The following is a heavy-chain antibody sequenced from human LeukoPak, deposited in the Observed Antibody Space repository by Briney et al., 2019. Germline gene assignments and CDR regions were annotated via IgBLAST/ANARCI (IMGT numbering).Heavy chain of an antibody. CDR1: GGSISSSSFY. J-gene: IGHJ1*01. Sequence: SETLSLTCTVSGGSISSSSFYWGWIRQPPGKGLEWIGSIYYSGSTYYNPSLKSRVTISVDTSKNQFSLKLSSVTAADTAVYYCARGIPVLLWFGDSRAGYFQHWGQGTLVTVSS. CDR2: IYYSGST. D-gene: IGHD3-10*01. V-gene: IGHV4-39*07. CDR3: ARGIPVLLWFGDSRAGYFQH.